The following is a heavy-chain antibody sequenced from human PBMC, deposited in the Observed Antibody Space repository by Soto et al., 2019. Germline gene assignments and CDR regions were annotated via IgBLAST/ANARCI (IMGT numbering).Heavy chain of an antibody. CDR1: GFTFSRYS. Sequence: PGGSLRLSCAASGFTFSRYSMNWVRQAPGKGLEYVSAISSNGGSTYYADSVKGRFTISRDNSKNTLYLQMSSLRAEDTAVYYCARLNYDSSGYFVGYFDYWGQGTLVTVSS. J-gene: IGHJ4*02. CDR3: ARLNYDSSGYFVGYFDY. CDR2: ISSNGGST. V-gene: IGHV3-64D*08. D-gene: IGHD3-22*01.